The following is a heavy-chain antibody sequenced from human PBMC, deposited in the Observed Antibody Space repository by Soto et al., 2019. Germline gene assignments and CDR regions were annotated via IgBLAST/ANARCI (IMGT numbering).Heavy chain of an antibody. J-gene: IGHJ5*02. CDR3: ARHSVNLWFGEPAWFDP. D-gene: IGHD3-10*01. CDR1: GGSISSSSYY. CDR2: IYYSGST. V-gene: IGHV4-39*01. Sequence: QLQLQESGPGLVKPSETLSLTCTVSGGSISSSSYYWGWIRQPPGKGLEWIGSIYYSGSTYYNPSLKSRVTLSVATSEHQFSLKLSAVTAADTAVYYCARHSVNLWFGEPAWFDPWGQGTLVTVSS.